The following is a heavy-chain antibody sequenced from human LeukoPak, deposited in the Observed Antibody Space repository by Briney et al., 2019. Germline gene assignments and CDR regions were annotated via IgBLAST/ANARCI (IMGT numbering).Heavy chain of an antibody. CDR3: AAEGGNFSFDY. J-gene: IGHJ4*02. Sequence: GASVKVSCKASGFTFTSSAVQWVRQARGQRLEWIGWIVVGSGNANYAQKFQERVTITRDMSTSTAYMELSSLRSEDTAVYYCAAEGGNFSFDYWGQGTLVTVSS. V-gene: IGHV1-58*01. CDR1: GFTFTSSA. CDR2: IVVGSGNA. D-gene: IGHD4-23*01.